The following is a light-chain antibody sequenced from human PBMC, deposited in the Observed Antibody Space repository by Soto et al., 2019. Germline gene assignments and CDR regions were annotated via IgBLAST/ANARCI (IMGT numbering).Light chain of an antibody. CDR3: RTWDDSLVSYV. J-gene: IGLJ1*01. Sequence: VLTQPPSVSAAPGQRVTVSCSGTSKNIGDNHVSWYQHVPGMAPKLVVYDNDRRPSELPGRFSGSKSGTSATLVITGLQTGDEADYYCRTWDDSLVSYVFATGTKVTVL. CDR2: DND. V-gene: IGLV1-51*01. CDR1: SKNIGDNH.